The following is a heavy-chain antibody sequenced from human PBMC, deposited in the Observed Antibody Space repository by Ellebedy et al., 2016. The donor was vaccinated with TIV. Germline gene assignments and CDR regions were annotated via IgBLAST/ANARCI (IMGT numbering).Heavy chain of an antibody. CDR1: GYTFTSYY. J-gene: IGHJ6*02. CDR3: AREGDIVVVPAAIYSNYYYYGMDV. Sequence: ASVKVSCXASGYTFTSYYMHWVRQAPGQGLEWMGIINPSGGSTSYAQKFQGRVTMTRDTSTSTVYMELSSLRSEDTAVYYCAREGDIVVVPAAIYSNYYYYGMDVWGQGTTVTVSS. CDR2: INPSGGST. D-gene: IGHD2-2*01. V-gene: IGHV1-46*01.